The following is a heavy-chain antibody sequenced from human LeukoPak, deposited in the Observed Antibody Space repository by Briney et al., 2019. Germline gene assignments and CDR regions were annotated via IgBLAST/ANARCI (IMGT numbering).Heavy chain of an antibody. CDR2: IYSGGTT. CDR1: GFTVSNNY. Sequence: PGGSLRLSCAVSGFTVSNNYMSWVRQAPGKGLEWVSIIYSGGTTYYADSVKGRFTISRDNSKNTLYLQMNSLRAEDTAVYYCARVNYYDSSGYSPPYYMDVWGKGTTVTISS. J-gene: IGHJ6*03. D-gene: IGHD3-22*01. CDR3: ARVNYYDSSGYSPPYYMDV. V-gene: IGHV3-66*01.